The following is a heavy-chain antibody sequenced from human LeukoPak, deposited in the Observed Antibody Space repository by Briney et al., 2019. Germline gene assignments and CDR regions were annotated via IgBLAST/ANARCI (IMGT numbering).Heavy chain of an antibody. CDR3: ARATASGSGRAYDR. CDR2: IYYSGST. CDR1: GGSISSYY. D-gene: IGHD3-10*01. V-gene: IGHV4-59*12. J-gene: IGHJ5*02. Sequence: SETLSLTCTVSGGSISSYYWSWIRQPPGKGLEWIGYIYYSGSTYYNPSLKSRVTISVDTSKNQFSLKLNSVTAADTAVYFCARATASGSGRAYDRWAQGNLVPVSS.